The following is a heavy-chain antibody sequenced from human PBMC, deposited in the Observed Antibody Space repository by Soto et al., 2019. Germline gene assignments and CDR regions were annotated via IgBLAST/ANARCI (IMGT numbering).Heavy chain of an antibody. CDR3: ARGVRGSSYVY. CDR1: GGSFSGYY. D-gene: IGHD6-6*01. Sequence: SETLSLTCAVYGGSFSGYYWSWIRQPPGKGLEWIGEINHSGSTNYNPSLKSRVTISVDTSKNQFSLKLSSVTAADTAVYYCARGVRGSSYVYWGQGTLVTVSS. J-gene: IGHJ4*02. V-gene: IGHV4-34*01. CDR2: INHSGST.